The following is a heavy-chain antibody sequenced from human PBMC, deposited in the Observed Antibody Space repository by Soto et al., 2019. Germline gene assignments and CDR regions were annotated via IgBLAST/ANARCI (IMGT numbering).Heavy chain of an antibody. CDR1: GYSFTSYW. J-gene: IGHJ6*02. CDR2: IYPGDSDT. D-gene: IGHD3-3*01. CDR3: ARSYYDFWSGYNYYYYGMDV. Sequence: RGESLKISCKVSGYSFTSYWIGWVRQMPGKGLEWMGIIYPGDSDTRYSPSFQGQVTISADKSISTAYLQWSSLKASDTAMYYCARSYYDFWSGYNYYYYGMDVWGQGTTVTVSS. V-gene: IGHV5-51*01.